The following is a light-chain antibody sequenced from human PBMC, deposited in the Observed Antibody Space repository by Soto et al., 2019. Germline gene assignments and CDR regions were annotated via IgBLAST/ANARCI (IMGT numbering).Light chain of an antibody. J-gene: IGKJ3*01. CDR3: MQALQTPPFT. CDR2: LGS. CDR1: QSLLHSNGYNY. Sequence: DIVMTQSPLSLPVTPGEPASISCRSSQSLLHSNGYNYLDWYLQKPGQSPQLLIYLGSNRASGVPDRFSGSGSGTDFTLKISRVEAEDVGVYYCMQALQTPPFTFGPGTKVDI. V-gene: IGKV2-28*01.